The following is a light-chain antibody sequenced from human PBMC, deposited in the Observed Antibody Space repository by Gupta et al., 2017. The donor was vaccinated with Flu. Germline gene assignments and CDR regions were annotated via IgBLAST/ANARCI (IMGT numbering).Light chain of an antibody. V-gene: IGKV4-1*01. CDR2: WAS. J-gene: IGKJ1*01. CDR3: QQYYTTPKWT. Sequence: DIVMTQSPDSLAVSLGERDTIHCKSSQSVLYSSNNKNYLAWYQQKPGQPPQLLIYWASTRESGVPDRFSGSGSGTDFTLTISSLQAEDVAVYYCQQYYTTPKWTFGQGTKVEIK. CDR1: QSVLYSSNNKNY.